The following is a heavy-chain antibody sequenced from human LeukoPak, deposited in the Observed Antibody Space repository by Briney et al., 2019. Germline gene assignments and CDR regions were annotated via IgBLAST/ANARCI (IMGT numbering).Heavy chain of an antibody. CDR3: ARLRIDAFDI. V-gene: IGHV4-38-2*01. CDR1: GYSISSGYY. Sequence: SETLSLTCAVSGYSISSGYYWGWIRQPPGKGLEWIGSIYHSGSTYYNPSLKSRVTISVDTSKNQFSLKLSSVTAADTAVYYSARLRIDAFDIWGQGTMVTVSS. CDR2: IYHSGST. J-gene: IGHJ3*02.